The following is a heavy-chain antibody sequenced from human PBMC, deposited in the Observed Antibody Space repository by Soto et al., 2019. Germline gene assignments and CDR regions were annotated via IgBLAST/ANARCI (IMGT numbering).Heavy chain of an antibody. CDR1: GYSFTGYN. J-gene: IGHJ1*01. CDR2: INPNSGGT. CDR3: AREGSSSSKYFQH. Sequence: ASVKVSCKASGYSFTGYNIHWLRQAPGQGLEWMGWINPNSGGTNYAQKFQGRVTMTRDTSVTTAYMELSRLTSDDTAVYFCAREGSSSSKYFQHWGQGTLVTVSS. D-gene: IGHD6-6*01. V-gene: IGHV1-2*02.